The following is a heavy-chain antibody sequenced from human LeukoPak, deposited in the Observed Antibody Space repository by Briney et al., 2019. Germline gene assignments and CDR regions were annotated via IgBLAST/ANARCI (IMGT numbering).Heavy chain of an antibody. CDR2: INPSGGST. Sequence: GASVKVSCKASGYTLTSYYMHSVGQAPGQGLEWRGIINPSGGSTSYAQKFQGRVTMTRDTSTSTGYMELSSLRSEDTAVYYCAREVNRAGTGNFDYWGQGTLVTVSS. CDR3: AREVNRAGTGNFDY. J-gene: IGHJ4*02. D-gene: IGHD6-19*01. V-gene: IGHV1-46*01. CDR1: GYTLTSYY.